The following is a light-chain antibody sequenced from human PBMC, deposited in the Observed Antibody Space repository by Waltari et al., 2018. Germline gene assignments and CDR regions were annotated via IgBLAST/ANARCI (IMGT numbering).Light chain of an antibody. V-gene: IGLV2-8*01. CDR3: SSYAGSKNFL. CDR2: EVT. J-gene: IGLJ1*01. Sequence: QSALTQPPSASGSPGQSVTISCTGTNSDVGDYNSVSWYQQHPGRAPKLMIYEVTKRPSGVPYRFSGSKSGNTASLTVSGLQADDEADYYCSSYAGSKNFLFGTGTKVTVL. CDR1: NSDVGDYNS.